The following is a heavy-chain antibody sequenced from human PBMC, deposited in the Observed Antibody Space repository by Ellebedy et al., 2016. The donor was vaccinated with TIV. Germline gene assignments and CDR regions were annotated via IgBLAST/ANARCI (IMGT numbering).Heavy chain of an antibody. Sequence: GGSLRLSXAASGFTVSSNYMSWVRQAPGKGLEWVSVIYSSGSTFYADSVKGRFTISRDNSKNTLYLQMNSLRAEDTAVYYCATRDYDLWSGVSYYYYMDVWGKGTTVTVSS. J-gene: IGHJ6*03. CDR2: IYSSGST. D-gene: IGHD3-3*01. V-gene: IGHV3-53*01. CDR1: GFTVSSNY. CDR3: ATRDYDLWSGVSYYYYMDV.